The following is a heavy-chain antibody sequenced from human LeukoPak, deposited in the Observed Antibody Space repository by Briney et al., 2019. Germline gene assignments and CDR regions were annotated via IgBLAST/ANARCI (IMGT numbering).Heavy chain of an antibody. Sequence: GGSRRLSGVGPGFPFRSHARSWVGQAPGKGLEFVSGIYENGGTTYYADSVKGRFSISRDNSKNTLYLQMDSLRGEDTAVYYCAKDFRIGYSAHFDYWGQGALVTVSS. D-gene: IGHD2-21*01. J-gene: IGHJ4*02. CDR1: GFPFRSHA. CDR3: AKDFRIGYSAHFDY. CDR2: IYENGGTT. V-gene: IGHV3-23*01.